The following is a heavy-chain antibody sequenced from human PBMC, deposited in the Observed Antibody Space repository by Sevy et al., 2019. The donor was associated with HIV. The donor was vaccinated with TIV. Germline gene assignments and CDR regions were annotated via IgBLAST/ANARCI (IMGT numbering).Heavy chain of an antibody. J-gene: IGHJ3*02. CDR1: GFTFDDYT. CDR2: ISWNSGNF. D-gene: IGHD6-13*01. CDR3: AKDIRMAATGTRAGAFDI. Sequence: GGSLRLSCAASGFTFDDYTMYWVRQAPGKGLEWASGISWNSGNFGYAESVKGRFTISRDNAKNSLYLQMNSLRAEDTALYYCAKDIRMAATGTRAGAFDIWGQGTMVTVSS. V-gene: IGHV3-9*01.